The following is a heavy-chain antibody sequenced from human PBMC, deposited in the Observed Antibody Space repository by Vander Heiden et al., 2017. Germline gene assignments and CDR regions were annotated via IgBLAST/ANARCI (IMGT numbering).Heavy chain of an antibody. J-gene: IGHJ4*02. Sequence: QVQLQQWGAGLLKPSETLSLTCAVYGGSFSGYYWSWIRQPPGKGLEWIGEINHSGSTNYNPSLKSRVTISVDTSKNQFSLKLRSVTAADTAVYYCARGLTMVRGVDYWGQGTLVTVSS. CDR1: GGSFSGYY. D-gene: IGHD3-10*01. CDR3: ARGLTMVRGVDY. V-gene: IGHV4-34*01. CDR2: INHSGST.